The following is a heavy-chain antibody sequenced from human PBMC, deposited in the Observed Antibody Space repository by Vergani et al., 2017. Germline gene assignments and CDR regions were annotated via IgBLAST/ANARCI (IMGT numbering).Heavy chain of an antibody. CDR1: GFTFSSYD. Sequence: EVQLVESGGGLVQPGGSLRLSCAASGFTFSSYDMHWVRQATGKGLEWVSAIGTAGDTYYPGSVKGRFTISRDNAKNSLYLQMNSLRAEDTAVYYCARFSYYYYGMDVWGQGTTVTVSS. CDR2: IGTAGDT. J-gene: IGHJ6*02. CDR3: ARFSYYYYGMDV. V-gene: IGHV3-13*04. D-gene: IGHD2/OR15-2a*01.